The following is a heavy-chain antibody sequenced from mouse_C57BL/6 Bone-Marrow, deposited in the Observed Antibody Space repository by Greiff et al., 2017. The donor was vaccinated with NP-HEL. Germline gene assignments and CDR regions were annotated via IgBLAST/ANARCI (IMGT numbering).Heavy chain of an antibody. CDR1: GFTFSDYY. Sequence: EVMLVESGGGLVQPGGSLKLSCAASGFTFSDYYMYWVRQTPEKRLEWVAYISNGGGSTYYPDTVKGRFTISRDNAKNTLYLQMSRLKSEDTAMYYCARDYGSSLWFAYWGQGTLVTVSA. V-gene: IGHV5-12*01. CDR2: ISNGGGST. CDR3: ARDYGSSLWFAY. D-gene: IGHD1-1*01. J-gene: IGHJ3*01.